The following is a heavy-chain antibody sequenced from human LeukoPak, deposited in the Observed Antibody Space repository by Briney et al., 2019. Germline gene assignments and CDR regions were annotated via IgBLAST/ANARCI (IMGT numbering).Heavy chain of an antibody. CDR3: ARDRSSGWLNWFDP. J-gene: IGHJ5*02. CDR2: IYASGST. D-gene: IGHD6-19*01. Sequence: SQTLSLTCTVSGDPIRSDSYYWNWLRQPAGEGLEWIGRIYASGSTNYNPSLKSRVTISLDTSRNRFSLNLSSVTATDTAVYFCARDRSSGWLNWFDPWGQGTLVTVSP. CDR1: GDPIRSDSYY. V-gene: IGHV4-61*02.